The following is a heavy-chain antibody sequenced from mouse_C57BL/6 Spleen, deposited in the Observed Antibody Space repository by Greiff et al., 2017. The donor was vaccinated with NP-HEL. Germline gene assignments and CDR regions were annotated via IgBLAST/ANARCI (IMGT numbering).Heavy chain of an antibody. D-gene: IGHD2-3*01. CDR1: GYTFTDYN. Sequence: EVQLQQSGPELVKPGASVKIPCKASGYTFTDYNMDWVKQSHGKSLEWIGDINPNNGGTIYNQKFKGKATLTVDKSSSTAYMELRSLTSEDTAVYYCARSLYDGYLYYYAMDYWGQGTSVTVSS. CDR3: ARSLYDGYLYYYAMDY. J-gene: IGHJ4*01. V-gene: IGHV1-18*01. CDR2: INPNNGGT.